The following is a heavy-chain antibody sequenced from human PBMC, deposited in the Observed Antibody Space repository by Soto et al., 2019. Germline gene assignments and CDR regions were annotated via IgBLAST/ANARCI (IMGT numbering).Heavy chain of an antibody. Sequence: SFNKPPGKWLEWIGEIKKSGNTNYNQSRKRRVNISVDTSKNQFSRKLSSLTAGDTLVYYCARGFPADGYKPDTQTPEPYSWYYWGWGTLVTVSS. CDR3: ARGFPADGYKPDTQTPEPYSWYY. V-gene: IGHV4-34*01. CDR2: IKKSGNT. D-gene: IGHD5-12*01. J-gene: IGHJ4*02.